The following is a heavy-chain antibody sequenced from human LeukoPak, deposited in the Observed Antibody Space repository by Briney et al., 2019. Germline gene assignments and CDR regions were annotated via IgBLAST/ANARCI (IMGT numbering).Heavy chain of an antibody. Sequence: SETLSLTCTVSGGSISSYYWSWIRQPAGKGLEWIGRIYTSGSTNYNPYLKSRVTMSVDTSKNQFSLKLSSVTAADTAVYYCARGAKTYGSGSYYRTFDYWGQGTLVTVSS. D-gene: IGHD3-10*01. J-gene: IGHJ4*02. CDR2: IYTSGST. CDR3: ARGAKTYGSGSYYRTFDY. V-gene: IGHV4-4*07. CDR1: GGSISSYY.